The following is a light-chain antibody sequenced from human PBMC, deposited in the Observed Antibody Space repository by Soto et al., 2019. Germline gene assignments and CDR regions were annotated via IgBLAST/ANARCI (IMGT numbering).Light chain of an antibody. Sequence: EVVMTQSPATLSVSPGERATLSCRASQTVSRNLAWYQQRPGQAQRLLIYDISNRATGVPARFSGSGSETEFTLTSRSLQSEDFAVYFCQQYNNWPSFGQGTRLEIK. CDR2: DIS. J-gene: IGKJ5*01. V-gene: IGKV3-15*01. CDR3: QQYNNWPS. CDR1: QTVSRN.